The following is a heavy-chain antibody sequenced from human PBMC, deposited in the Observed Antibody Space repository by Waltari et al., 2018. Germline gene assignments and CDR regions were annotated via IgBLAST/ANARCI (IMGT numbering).Heavy chain of an antibody. J-gene: IGHJ6*02. CDR1: GYTFTSYY. Sequence: QVQLVQSGAEVKKPGASVKVSCKASGYTFTSYYMHWARQAPGQGPEWVGIINPGGGSTSYAQRFQGRVTMTRDTSTSTVYMELSSLRSEDTAVYYCARDLSPERPGAYYYYGMDVWGQGTTVTVSS. CDR2: INPGGGST. CDR3: ARDLSPERPGAYYYYGMDV. V-gene: IGHV1-46*01.